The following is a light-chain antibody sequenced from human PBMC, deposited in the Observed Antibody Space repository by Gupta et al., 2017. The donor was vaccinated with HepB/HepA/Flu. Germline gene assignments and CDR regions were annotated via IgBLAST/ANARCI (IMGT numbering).Light chain of an antibody. J-gene: IGLJ3*02. CDR3: LLSYSYFRV. CDR1: TGTVTSGHY. V-gene: IGLV7-46*01. CDR2: DTS. Sequence: QVAVTQEPSLTVSPGGTVTLTCGSTTGTVTSGHYPYWIQQKPGQAPRTLIYDTSSKHSWTPARFSGSLLGGKAALTLSGAQPEDEADYYCLLSYSYFRVFGGGTKLTVL.